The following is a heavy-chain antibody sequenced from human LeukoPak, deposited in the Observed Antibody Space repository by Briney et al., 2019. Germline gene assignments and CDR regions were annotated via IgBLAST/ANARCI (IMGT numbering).Heavy chain of an antibody. CDR3: AKSLFTSATGTGRAFHI. Sequence: GGSLRLSCAASGFTFSKFPMGWVRQAPGRGLEWVSAISASGDVTFYADSLRGRFTISRDNSKSTLYLQMNGLRAEDTAIFYCAKSLFTSATGTGRAFHIWGQGTRVPVPS. D-gene: IGHD1-1*01. V-gene: IGHV3-23*01. CDR1: GFTFSKFP. CDR2: ISASGDVT. J-gene: IGHJ3*02.